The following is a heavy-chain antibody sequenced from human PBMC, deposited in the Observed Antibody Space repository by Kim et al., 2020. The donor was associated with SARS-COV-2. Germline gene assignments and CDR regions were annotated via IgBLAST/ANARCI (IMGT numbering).Heavy chain of an antibody. J-gene: IGHJ4*02. CDR2: ISGSGGST. CDR3: AKEGAASGYFDY. CDR1: GFSFSNYA. V-gene: IGHV3-23*01. Sequence: GGSLRLSCAASGFSFSNYAMMSWVRQAPGKGLEWVSGISGSGGSTYYADSVKGRFTISRDNSKNTLYLQMNSLRAEDTAVYYCAKEGAASGYFDYRGQGTLVTVSS. D-gene: IGHD6-13*01.